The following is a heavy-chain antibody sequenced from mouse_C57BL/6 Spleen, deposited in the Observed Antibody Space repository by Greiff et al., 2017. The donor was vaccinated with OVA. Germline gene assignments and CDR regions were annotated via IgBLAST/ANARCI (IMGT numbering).Heavy chain of an antibody. J-gene: IGHJ4*01. D-gene: IGHD2-4*01. Sequence: QVQLQQPGAELVMPGASVKLSCKASGYTFTSYWMHWVKQRPGQGLEWIGEIDPSDSYTNYNQKFKGKSTLTVDKSSSTAYMQLSSLTSEDSAVYYCARKGYYDYVYYAMDYWGQGTSVTVSS. V-gene: IGHV1-69*01. CDR1: GYTFTSYW. CDR2: IDPSDSYT. CDR3: ARKGYYDYVYYAMDY.